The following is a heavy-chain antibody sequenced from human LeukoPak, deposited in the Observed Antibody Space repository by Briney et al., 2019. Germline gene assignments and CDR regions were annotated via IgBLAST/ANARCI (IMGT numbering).Heavy chain of an antibody. CDR3: AGYSYGVRPS. Sequence: SQTLSLTCAISGDSVSSNSVTWNWIRQSPSRGLEWLGRTYYRATWYNDYAVSVRGRITVNPDTSKNQFSLHLNSVTPEDTAVYYCAGYSYGVRPSWGQGPLVTVSS. V-gene: IGHV6-1*01. J-gene: IGHJ5*02. CDR2: TYYRATWYN. D-gene: IGHD5-18*01. CDR1: GDSVSSNSVT.